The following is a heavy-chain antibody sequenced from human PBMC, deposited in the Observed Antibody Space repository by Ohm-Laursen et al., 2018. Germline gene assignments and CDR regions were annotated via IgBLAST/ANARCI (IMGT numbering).Heavy chain of an antibody. CDR2: ISSSGGST. V-gene: IGHV3-23*01. D-gene: IGHD1-14*01. Sequence: SLRLSCAASGFTFSSYAMSWVRQAPGPGLEWVSVISSSGGSTYYADSVKGRFTISRDNSKNTLYLQMNSLRAEDTAVYYCAKDLPASTLRRPREPFDYWGQGTLVTVSS. J-gene: IGHJ4*02. CDR3: AKDLPASTLRRPREPFDY. CDR1: GFTFSSYA.